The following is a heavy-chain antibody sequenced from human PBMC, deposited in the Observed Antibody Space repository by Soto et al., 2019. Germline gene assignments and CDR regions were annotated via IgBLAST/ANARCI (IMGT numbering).Heavy chain of an antibody. D-gene: IGHD1-26*01. J-gene: IGHJ4*02. V-gene: IGHV1-2*02. CDR3: AVLVGATSSDY. CDR1: GFIFKGFF. CDR2: INSASGGT. Sequence: ASVLVSCYASGFIFKGFFMHWGRQDPGQGLEWMGWINSASGGTNYAQKFQGRVTMTSDTSITTAYMELSSLTSDDTAVYYCAVLVGATSSDYWGPGTLVTVSA.